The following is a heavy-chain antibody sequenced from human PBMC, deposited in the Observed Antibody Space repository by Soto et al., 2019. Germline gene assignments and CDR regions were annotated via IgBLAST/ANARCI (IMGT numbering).Heavy chain of an antibody. V-gene: IGHV3-21*01. D-gene: IGHD3-16*02. CDR2: ISSSSSYI. Sequence: GGSLRLSCAASGFTFSSYSMNWVRQAPGKGLEWVSSISSSSSYIYYADSVKGRFTISRDNAKNSLYLQTNSLRAEDTAVYYCARDPRPRLPIVSYYYYGMDVWGQGTTVTVSS. CDR1: GFTFSSYS. CDR3: ARDPRPRLPIVSYYYYGMDV. J-gene: IGHJ6*02.